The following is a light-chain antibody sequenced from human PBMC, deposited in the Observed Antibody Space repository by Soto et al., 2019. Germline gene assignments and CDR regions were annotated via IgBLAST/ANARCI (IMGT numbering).Light chain of an antibody. Sequence: DRVMTQSPATLSVSPGDRATLSCRASQTISSNLAWYQQKPGQAPRLLIHSASTRATGIPARFSGSGSGTEFTLTISSLQSEDFAVYYCQQYNNWHTFGPGTKVEIK. CDR2: SAS. J-gene: IGKJ3*01. V-gene: IGKV3-15*01. CDR1: QTISSN. CDR3: QQYNNWHT.